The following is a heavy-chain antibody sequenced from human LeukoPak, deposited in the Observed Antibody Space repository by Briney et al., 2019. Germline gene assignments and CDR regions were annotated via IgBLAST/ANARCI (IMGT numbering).Heavy chain of an antibody. J-gene: IGHJ5*02. CDR1: GGSISSYY. CDR3: ASMTTVVTHNWFDP. CDR2: IYYSGST. Sequence: TSETLSLTCTVSGGSISSYYWSWIRQPPGKGPEWIGYIYYSGSTNYNPSLKSRVTISVDTSKNQFSLKLSSVTAADTAVYYCASMTTVVTHNWFDPWGQGTLVTVSS. D-gene: IGHD4-23*01. V-gene: IGHV4-59*08.